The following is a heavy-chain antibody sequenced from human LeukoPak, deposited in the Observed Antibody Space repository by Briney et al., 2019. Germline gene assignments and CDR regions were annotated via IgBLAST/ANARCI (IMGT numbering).Heavy chain of an antibody. CDR2: IHSTSGSI. D-gene: IGHD2-21*02. V-gene: IGHV3-48*01. J-gene: IGHJ4*02. CDR3: SRVVQDVTGADY. CDR1: GFTFSNYH. Sequence: GGSLRLSCAASGFTFSNYHMNWDRQAPGKGLEWLSYIHSTSGSIHYADSVKGRFTISRDNAKSSLYLQMNSLRAEDTAVYYCSRVVQDVTGADYWGQGALVIVSS.